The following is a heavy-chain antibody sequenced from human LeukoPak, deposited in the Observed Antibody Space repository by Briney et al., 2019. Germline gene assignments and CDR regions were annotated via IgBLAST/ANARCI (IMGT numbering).Heavy chain of an antibody. J-gene: IGHJ4*02. CDR1: GYTFTSYA. CDR2: INAGNGNT. Sequence: GASVKVSCKASGYTFTSYAMHWVRQAPGQRLEWMGWINAGNGNTKYLQKFQGRVTITRDTSASTAYMELSSLRSEDTAVYYCARGLGVIYFDYWGQGTLVTVSS. D-gene: IGHD2-21*01. CDR3: ARGLGVIYFDY. V-gene: IGHV1-3*01.